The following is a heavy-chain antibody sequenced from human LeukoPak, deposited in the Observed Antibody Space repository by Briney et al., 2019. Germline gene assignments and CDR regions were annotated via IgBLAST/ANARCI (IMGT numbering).Heavy chain of an antibody. Sequence: PSETLSLTCTVSGGSISSYYWNWIRQPAGKGLEWVGRIYPSGSTDYNASLKSRVTMSVDTSKKQFSLKLNSVTAADTAVYYCARSSGHDFDYWGQGILVTVSS. V-gene: IGHV4-4*07. CDR3: ARSSGHDFDY. D-gene: IGHD5-12*01. CDR2: IYPSGST. CDR1: GGSISSYY. J-gene: IGHJ4*02.